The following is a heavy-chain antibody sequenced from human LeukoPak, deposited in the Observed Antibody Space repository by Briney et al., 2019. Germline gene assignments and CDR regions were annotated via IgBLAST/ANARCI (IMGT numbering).Heavy chain of an antibody. CDR1: GFTVSSNY. D-gene: IGHD3-10*01. CDR3: ARVEGSGSYYYSFNY. V-gene: IGHV3-66*01. J-gene: IGHJ4*02. Sequence: AGGSLRLSCAASGFTVSSNYMSWVRQAPGKGLEWVSAIYSGGRTYYADSVKGRFTISRDNSKNTLYLQMNSLRAEDTAVYYCARVEGSGSYYYSFNYWGQGTLVTVSS. CDR2: IYSGGRT.